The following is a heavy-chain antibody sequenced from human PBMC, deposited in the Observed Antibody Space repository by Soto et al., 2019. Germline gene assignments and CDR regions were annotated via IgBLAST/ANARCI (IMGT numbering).Heavy chain of an antibody. J-gene: IGHJ6*02. CDR1: GGTFSSYA. CDR3: ARAQGDYVFCAVFFCGMDV. Sequence: QVQLVQSGAEVKKPGSSVKVSCKASGGTFSSYAISWVRQAPGQGLEWMGGIIPIFGTANYAQKFQGRVTITADESTSTAYMELRSLRSEDTAVYYCARAQGDYVFCAVFFCGMDVWGQGTTVTVSS. CDR2: IIPIFGTA. V-gene: IGHV1-69*01. D-gene: IGHD4-17*01.